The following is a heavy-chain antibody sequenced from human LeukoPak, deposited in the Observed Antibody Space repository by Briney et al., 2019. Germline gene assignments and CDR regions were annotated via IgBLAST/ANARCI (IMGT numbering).Heavy chain of an antibody. CDR3: ARGEGYYYDSTGYYAFDY. CDR2: ISYDGSNK. J-gene: IGHJ4*02. CDR1: GFTFSSYG. Sequence: PGGSLRLSCAASGFTFSSYGMHWVRQAPGKGLEWVAVISYDGSNKYYADSVKGRFTISRDNCKNTLYLQMNSLRAEDTAVYYCARGEGYYYDSTGYYAFDYWGQGTLVTVSS. V-gene: IGHV3-30*03. D-gene: IGHD3-22*01.